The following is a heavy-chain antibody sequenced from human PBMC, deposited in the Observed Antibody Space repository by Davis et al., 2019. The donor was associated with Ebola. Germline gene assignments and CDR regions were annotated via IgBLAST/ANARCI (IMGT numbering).Heavy chain of an antibody. CDR2: IDPSDSYT. CDR1: GYSFTSYW. Sequence: GGSLRLSCKGSGYSFTSYWISWVRQMPGKGLEWMGRIDPSDSYTNYSPSFQGHVTISADKSISTAYLQWSSLKASDTAMYYCTVCGGSCYRSLDYWGQGTLVTVSS. V-gene: IGHV5-10-1*01. CDR3: TVCGGSCYRSLDY. J-gene: IGHJ4*02. D-gene: IGHD2-15*01.